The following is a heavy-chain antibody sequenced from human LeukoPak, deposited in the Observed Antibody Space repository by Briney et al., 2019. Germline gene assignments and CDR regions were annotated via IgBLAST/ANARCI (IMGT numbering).Heavy chain of an antibody. V-gene: IGHV4-34*01. Sequence: SETLSLTCAVYGGSFSGYYWSWIRQPPGKGLEWIGEINHSGSTNYNPSLKSRVIISIDTSKNQFSLNLSSVTAADTAVYYCARIRAAADIWGQGTLVAVSS. CDR1: GGSFSGYY. CDR2: INHSGST. CDR3: ARIRAAADI. D-gene: IGHD6-13*01. J-gene: IGHJ4*02.